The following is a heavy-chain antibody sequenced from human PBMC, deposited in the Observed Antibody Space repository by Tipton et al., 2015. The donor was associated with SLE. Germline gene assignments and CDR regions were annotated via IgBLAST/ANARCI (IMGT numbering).Heavy chain of an antibody. Sequence: RSLRLSCAASGLTFSSYGMHWVRQAPGKGLEWVAVIWYDGSNKYYADSVKGRFTISRDNSKNTLYLQMNSLRAEDTAVYYCAKDLGDRYPGAFDYWGQGTLVTVSS. CDR1: GLTFSSYG. CDR2: IWYDGSNK. V-gene: IGHV3-33*06. CDR3: AKDLGDRYPGAFDY. J-gene: IGHJ4*02. D-gene: IGHD3-10*01.